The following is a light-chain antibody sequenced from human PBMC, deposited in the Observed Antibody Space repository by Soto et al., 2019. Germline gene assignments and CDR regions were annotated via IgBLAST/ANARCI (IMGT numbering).Light chain of an antibody. CDR3: QLYDNWPLT. J-gene: IGKJ3*01. CDR1: QSVDYN. CDR2: GAS. Sequence: EIVMTQSPATLSVSPGERGTLSCRASQSVDYNLAWYQQKPGQPPRLLIYGASTRTTGVPARFSGSGSGTEFTLTISSLQSEDFAVYYCQLYDNWPLTFGPGTKVDIK. V-gene: IGKV3-15*01.